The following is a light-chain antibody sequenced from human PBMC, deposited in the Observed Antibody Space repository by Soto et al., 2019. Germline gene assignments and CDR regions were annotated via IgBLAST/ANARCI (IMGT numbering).Light chain of an antibody. J-gene: IGLJ1*01. CDR1: SRDVVSYKL. V-gene: IGLV2-23*01. CDR2: EGG. Sequence: QSVLTQPASVSGSPGQSITISCTGASRDVVSYKLVSWYQQHPGKAPKLIIYEGGKRPSGVSDRFSGAKSGNTASLTISGLQAEDEPDYYCCSYATTSTPYVFGTGTKVTVL. CDR3: CSYATTSTPYV.